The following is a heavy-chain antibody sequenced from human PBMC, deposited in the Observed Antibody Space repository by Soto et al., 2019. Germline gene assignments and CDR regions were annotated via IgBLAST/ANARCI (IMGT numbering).Heavy chain of an antibody. J-gene: IGHJ6*03. CDR2: ISGSGGSP. CDR3: ARDRGCSSTSCYGYYMDV. CDR1: GFTFSTYT. D-gene: IGHD2-2*01. V-gene: IGHV3-23*01. Sequence: GGSLRLSCVASGFTFSTYTMSWVRQAPGKGLEWVSVISGSGGSPSYADSVQGRFTISRDNPKNTLYLQMNSLRAEDTAVYYCARDRGCSSTSCYGYYMDVWGKGTTVTVSS.